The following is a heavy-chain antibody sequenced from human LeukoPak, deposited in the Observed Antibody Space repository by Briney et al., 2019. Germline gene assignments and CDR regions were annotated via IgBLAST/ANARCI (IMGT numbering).Heavy chain of an antibody. CDR3: ATGLLWFGELLKRRKNAFDI. CDR2: FDPEDSET. Sequence: ASVKVSCKASGYTFTSYDINWVRHAPGKGLEWMGGFDPEDSETIYAQKFQGRVTMTEDTSTDTAYMELSSLRSEDTAVYYCATGLLWFGELLKRRKNAFDIWGQGTMVTVSS. CDR1: GYTFTSYD. J-gene: IGHJ3*02. D-gene: IGHD3-10*01. V-gene: IGHV1-24*01.